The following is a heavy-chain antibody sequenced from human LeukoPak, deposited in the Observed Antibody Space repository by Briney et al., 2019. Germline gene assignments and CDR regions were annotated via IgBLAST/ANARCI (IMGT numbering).Heavy chain of an antibody. CDR2: INPNSGGT. CDR3: ARAAAVAGTRNDAFDI. J-gene: IGHJ3*02. CDR1: GYTFTGYY. D-gene: IGHD6-19*01. Sequence: GSVKVSCKASGYTFTGYYMHGVRQAAGQGLEWMGCINPNSGGTNYAQKFQGRVTMTRDTSISTAYMELSRLRSDDTAVYYCARAAAVAGTRNDAFDIWGQGTMVTVSS. V-gene: IGHV1-2*02.